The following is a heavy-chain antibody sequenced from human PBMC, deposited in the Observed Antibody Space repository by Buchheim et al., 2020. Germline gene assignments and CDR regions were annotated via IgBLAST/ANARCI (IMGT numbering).Heavy chain of an antibody. CDR1: GGTFSSYA. CDR3: ARGPGCTSLTCPYYFDH. J-gene: IGHJ4*02. V-gene: IGHV1-8*02. CDR2: MNPSSGNT. D-gene: IGHD2-8*01. Sequence: QVQLVQSGAEVKKPGSSVKVSCKASGGTFSSYAISWVRQAPGQGLEWMGWMNPSSGNTGYVQKFQGRVTMISNTSISTAYMELSSLTSEDTALYYCARGPGCTSLTCPYYFDHWGQGSL.